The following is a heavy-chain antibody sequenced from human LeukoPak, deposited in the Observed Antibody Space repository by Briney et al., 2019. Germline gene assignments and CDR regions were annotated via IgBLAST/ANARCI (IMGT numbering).Heavy chain of an antibody. CDR3: STALNN. D-gene: IGHD2-15*01. CDR1: GFILSTYS. J-gene: IGHJ4*02. CDR2: ISASSSAV. V-gene: IGHV3-48*04. Sequence: QTGGSLRLSCEASGFILSTYSMNWVRQAPGKGLEWVSYISASSSAVFHAGSVKGRFTISRDNVENSLYLQMDSLRAEDTAVYYCSTALNNWGLGTLVTVSS.